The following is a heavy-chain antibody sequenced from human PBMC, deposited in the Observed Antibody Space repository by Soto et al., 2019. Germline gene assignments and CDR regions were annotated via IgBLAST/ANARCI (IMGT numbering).Heavy chain of an antibody. D-gene: IGHD3-9*01. J-gene: IGHJ4*02. V-gene: IGHV1-69*12. CDR2: IVPVFSSA. CDR1: GGDFKNYG. CDR3: ARESAATGFHF. Sequence: QGQLVQSGAELKKPGSSVKVSCKTSGGDFKNYGISWVRHAPGQGLEWMGGIVPVFSSATYWQIFQGRLNITADEGTSTTYMELSGLNPGDTDVYYCARESAATGFHFWGQGSMVIVSS.